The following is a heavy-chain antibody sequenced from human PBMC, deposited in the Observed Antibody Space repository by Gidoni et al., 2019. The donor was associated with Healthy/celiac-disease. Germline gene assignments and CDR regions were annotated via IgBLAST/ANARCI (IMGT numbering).Heavy chain of an antibody. Sequence: QVQLVESGGGVVQPGRSLRLSCAASGFPFRSYAMHWVRQAPGKGLDWVAVIAYDGSNKYYADSVKGRFIISRDNSKNTLYLQMNSLRAEDTAVYYCARDPSLCSSTSCYYYYGMDVWGQGTTVTVSS. CDR2: IAYDGSNK. D-gene: IGHD2-2*01. CDR1: GFPFRSYA. J-gene: IGHJ6*02. V-gene: IGHV3-30-3*01. CDR3: ARDPSLCSSTSCYYYYGMDV.